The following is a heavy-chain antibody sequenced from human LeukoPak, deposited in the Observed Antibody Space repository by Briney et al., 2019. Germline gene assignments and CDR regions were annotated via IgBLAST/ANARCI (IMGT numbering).Heavy chain of an antibody. CDR1: GFTFSSYS. D-gene: IGHD4-23*01. Sequence: PGGSLRLSCAASGFTFSSYSMNWVRQAPGKGLEWVSSISSSSSYIYYADSVKGRFTISRDNAKNSLYLQMNSLRAEDTAVYYCARARDGGKKFGAHFDYWGQGTLVTVSS. V-gene: IGHV3-21*01. CDR2: ISSSSSYI. CDR3: ARARDGGKKFGAHFDY. J-gene: IGHJ4*02.